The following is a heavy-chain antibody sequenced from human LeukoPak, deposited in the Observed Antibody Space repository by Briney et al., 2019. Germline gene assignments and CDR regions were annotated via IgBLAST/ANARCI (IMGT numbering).Heavy chain of an antibody. D-gene: IGHD1-26*01. CDR3: APLVGAGDY. J-gene: IGHJ4*02. Sequence: HPGRSLRLSCAASGFTFSSYGMHWVRQAPGKGLEWVAVISYDGSNKYYADSVKGRFTISRDNSKNTLYLQMNSLRAEDTAVYYCAPLVGAGDYWGQGTLVTVSS. CDR2: ISYDGSNK. CDR1: GFTFSSYG. V-gene: IGHV3-30*03.